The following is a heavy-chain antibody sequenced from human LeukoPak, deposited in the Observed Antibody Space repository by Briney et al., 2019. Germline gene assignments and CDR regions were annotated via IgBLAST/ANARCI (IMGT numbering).Heavy chain of an antibody. V-gene: IGHV3-21*01. D-gene: IGHD6-13*01. CDR2: ISSSSRCI. CDR1: GITFSSYG. Sequence: GGSLRLSCAASGITFSSYGMNWVRQAPGKGLEWVSSISSSSRCIYYADSVKGRFTISRDNAKNSLYLQMNSLRAEDTAVYYCADGTGYSSSWGQGTLVTVSS. J-gene: IGHJ4*02. CDR3: ADGTGYSSS.